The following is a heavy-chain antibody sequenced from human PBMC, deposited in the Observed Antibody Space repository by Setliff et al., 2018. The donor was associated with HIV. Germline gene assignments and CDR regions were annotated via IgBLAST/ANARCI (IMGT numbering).Heavy chain of an antibody. CDR1: GGTFGIYG. CDR3: ARESACSSTSCPKVLDY. J-gene: IGHJ4*02. V-gene: IGHV1-69*13. D-gene: IGHD2-2*01. Sequence: SVKVSCKASGGTFGIYGISWVRQAPGQGLEWMGGTIPMFGTANYAQKFQGRVTITADESTNTGYMELSGLRFEDTAVYYCARESACSSTSCPKVLDYWGQGTLVTVPQ. CDR2: TIPMFGTA.